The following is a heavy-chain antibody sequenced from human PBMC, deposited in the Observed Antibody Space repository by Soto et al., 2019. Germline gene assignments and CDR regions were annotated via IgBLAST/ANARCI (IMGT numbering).Heavy chain of an antibody. CDR1: GFTFSSYG. J-gene: IGHJ4*02. CDR3: AKDRDTAMAGYYFDY. Sequence: QVQLVESGGGVVQPGRSLRLSCAASGFTFSSYGMHWVRQAPGKGLEWVAVISYDGSNKYYADSVKGRFTISRDNSKNTRYLQMNSLRAEDTAVYYCAKDRDTAMAGYYFDYWGQGTLVTVSS. D-gene: IGHD5-18*01. CDR2: ISYDGSNK. V-gene: IGHV3-30*18.